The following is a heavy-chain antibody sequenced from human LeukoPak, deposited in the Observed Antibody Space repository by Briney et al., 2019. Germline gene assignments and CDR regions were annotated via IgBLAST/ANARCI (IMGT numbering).Heavy chain of an antibody. D-gene: IGHD2-21*02. Sequence: GGSLRLSCAASGFTFSSYAMSWVRQAPGKGLEWVSAISGSGGSTYYADSVKGRFTISRDNSKNTLYLQMNSLRAEDTAVYYCAKLSQIVVVTASHDYWGQGTLVTVSS. CDR3: AKLSQIVVVTASHDY. CDR2: ISGSGGST. CDR1: GFTFSSYA. V-gene: IGHV3-23*01. J-gene: IGHJ4*02.